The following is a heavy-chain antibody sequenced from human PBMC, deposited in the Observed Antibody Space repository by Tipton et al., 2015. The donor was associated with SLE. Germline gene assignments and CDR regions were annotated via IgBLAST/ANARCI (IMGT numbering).Heavy chain of an antibody. Sequence: SLRLSCAASGFIFSSSAMSWVRQAPGKGLEWVSGISGSGTDRYYRDSVRGRFTISRDNSNNIVYLQMNSLGAEDTAVYYCAKDEGGCGGDCYSNWLDPWGQGTLVTVSS. D-gene: IGHD2-21*01. J-gene: IGHJ5*02. CDR3: AKDEGGCGGDCYSNWLDP. V-gene: IGHV3-23*01. CDR1: GFIFSSSA. CDR2: ISGSGTDR.